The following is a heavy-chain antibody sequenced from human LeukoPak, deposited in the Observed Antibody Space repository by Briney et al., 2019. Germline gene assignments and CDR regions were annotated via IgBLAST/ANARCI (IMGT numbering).Heavy chain of an antibody. CDR3: ARGASGGGWNDGWFDP. J-gene: IGHJ5*02. CDR1: GGSFSGYY. V-gene: IGHV4-34*01. CDR2: INHSGST. Sequence: SETLSLTCAVYGGSFSGYYWSWIRQPPGKGLVWIGEINHSGSTNYNPSLKSRVTISVDTSKNQFSLKLSSVTAADTAVYYCARGASGGGWNDGWFDPWGQGTLVTVSS. D-gene: IGHD1-1*01.